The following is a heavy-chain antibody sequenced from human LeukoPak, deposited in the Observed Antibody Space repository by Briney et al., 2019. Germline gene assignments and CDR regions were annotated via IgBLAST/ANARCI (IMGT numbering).Heavy chain of an antibody. CDR2: IIPIFGTA. J-gene: IGHJ4*02. V-gene: IGHV1-69*06. CDR1: GGTFSSYA. Sequence: ASVKVSCKASGGTFSSYAISWVRQAPGQGLEWMGGIIPIFGTANYAQKFQGRVTITADKSTSTAYMELSSLRSEDTAVYYCASQIITMVRGARGPPVDYWGQGTLVTVSS. CDR3: ASQIITMVRGARGPPVDY. D-gene: IGHD3-10*01.